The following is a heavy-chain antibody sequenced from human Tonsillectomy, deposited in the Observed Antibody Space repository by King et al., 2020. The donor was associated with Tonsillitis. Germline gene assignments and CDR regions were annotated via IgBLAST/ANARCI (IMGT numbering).Heavy chain of an antibody. D-gene: IGHD3-9*01. CDR3: AHYDTLDENLGY. CDR1: AFSHSTTGVG. V-gene: IGHV2-5*02. J-gene: IGHJ4*02. Sequence: TLKESGPTLVKPTQTLTLTCTFSAFSHSTTGVGVGWIRQPPGKALEWLALIYWDDDKRYSPSLKSRLTITKDTSKNQVVLTMTNMDPVDTATYYCAHYDTLDENLGYWGQGTLVTVSS. CDR2: IYWDDDK.